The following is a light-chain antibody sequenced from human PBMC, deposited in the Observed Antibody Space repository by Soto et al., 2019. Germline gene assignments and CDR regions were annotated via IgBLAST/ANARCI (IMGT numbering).Light chain of an antibody. CDR2: AAS. V-gene: IGKV1-39*01. CDR3: QQSFRTPFT. J-gene: IGKJ3*01. Sequence: DIQMTQSPSSLSASVGDRVNITCRASQSISSYLNWYQQKPGKAPKLLVYAASRLQSGVPSRFSGTGSGTDFTLNISSLQTEDFAPYYCQQSFRTPFTFGPRNELDIK. CDR1: QSISSY.